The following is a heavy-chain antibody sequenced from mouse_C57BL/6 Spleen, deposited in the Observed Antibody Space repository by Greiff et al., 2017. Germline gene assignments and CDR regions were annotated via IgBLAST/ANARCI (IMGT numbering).Heavy chain of an antibody. Sequence: QVHVKQSGAELVKPGASVKMSCKASGYTFTSYWITWVKQRPGQGLEWIGDIYPGSGSTNYNEKFKSKATLTVDTSSSTAYMQLSSLTSEDSAVYYCAREGASRDYWGQGTSVTVSS. J-gene: IGHJ4*01. CDR3: AREGASRDY. CDR1: GYTFTSYW. CDR2: IYPGSGST. V-gene: IGHV1-55*01.